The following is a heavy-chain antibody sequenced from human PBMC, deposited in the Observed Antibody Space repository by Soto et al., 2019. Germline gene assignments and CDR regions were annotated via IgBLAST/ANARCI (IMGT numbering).Heavy chain of an antibody. V-gene: IGHV3-23*05. CDR1: GFTLPSYA. CDR3: ARGGADHYNFGMDV. J-gene: IGHJ6*02. CDR2: MNGAATSA. Sequence: QLSESGGNWLQPGRSLTLSCAASGFTLPSYAMTWVRQPPGKGLEWVSSMNGAATSASYADSVKGRFTISRDTYKNPVYLEMNTLRPEDTAVYYCARGGADHYNFGMDVWGQGTTVIVSS. D-gene: IGHD3-10*01.